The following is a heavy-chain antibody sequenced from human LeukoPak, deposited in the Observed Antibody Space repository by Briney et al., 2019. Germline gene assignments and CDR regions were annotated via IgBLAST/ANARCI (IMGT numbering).Heavy chain of an antibody. CDR3: ARVSPNTVTTLQYDY. CDR2: ISRNGENT. CDR1: GFILSSYS. J-gene: IGHJ4*02. V-gene: IGHV3-64*01. Sequence: TGGSLRLSCAASGFILSSYSMHWVRQAPGKGLEFVSAISRNGENTYYANSVKGRFTISRDNAKNSLYLQMNSLRAEDTAVYYCARVSPNTVTTLQYDYWGQGTLVTVSS. D-gene: IGHD4-17*01.